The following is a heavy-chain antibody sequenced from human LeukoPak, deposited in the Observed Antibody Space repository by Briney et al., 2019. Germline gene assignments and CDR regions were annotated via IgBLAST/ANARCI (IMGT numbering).Heavy chain of an antibody. J-gene: IGHJ4*02. CDR3: ARWRGPYYFDF. V-gene: IGHV5-51*01. D-gene: IGHD3-10*01. CDR1: GYAFNNYW. Sequence: GESLQISFQGSGYAFNNYWIGWVRQMPGKGPEWMGIIYPSDSETRFSPSFQGQVSFSADTSISTAYLQWSDLKPSDTAMYYCARWRGPYYFDFWGQGTLVTVPS. CDR2: IYPSDSET.